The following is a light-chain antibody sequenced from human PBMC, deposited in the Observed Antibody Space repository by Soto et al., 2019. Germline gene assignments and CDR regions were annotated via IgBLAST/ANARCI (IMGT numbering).Light chain of an antibody. CDR3: LQYYSYPRT. CDR2: TAS. Sequence: DIQITQSPSTLSASVGDRVTISCRAGQGIRGALAWYPQKPGKAPTRLIYTASSLQSGVPSRFSVSGTGPESTLTSTILQPKDFATYYCLQYYSYPRTFGQGTRVEGK. J-gene: IGKJ1*01. V-gene: IGKV1-17*01. CDR1: QGIRGA.